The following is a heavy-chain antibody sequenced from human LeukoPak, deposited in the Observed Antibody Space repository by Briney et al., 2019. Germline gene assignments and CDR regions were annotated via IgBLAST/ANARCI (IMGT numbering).Heavy chain of an antibody. D-gene: IGHD6-19*01. V-gene: IGHV5-10-1*01. Sequence: GESLKISCKGSGYSFTSYWISWVRQMPGKGLEWMGRIDPSDSYTNYSPSFQGHVTISADKSISTAYLQWSSLKASDTAMHYCARQVPYSSGWAYYFDYWGQGTLVTVSS. CDR3: ARQVPYSSGWAYYFDY. CDR1: GYSFTSYW. J-gene: IGHJ4*02. CDR2: IDPSDSYT.